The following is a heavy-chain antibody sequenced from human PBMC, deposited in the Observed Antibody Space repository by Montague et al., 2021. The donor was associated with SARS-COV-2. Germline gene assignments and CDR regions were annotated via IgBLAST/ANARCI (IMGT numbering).Heavy chain of an antibody. Sequence: SETLSLTCTVSGASISSRSYYWGWIRQPPGKGLEWIGFKYYSGSTYYNPTLKSRVTISVDTSKNQFSLKLSSVTAADTAVYYCATLPSGITIFGVFQGYYFDDWGQGTLVTVSS. J-gene: IGHJ4*02. CDR1: GASISSRSYY. V-gene: IGHV4-39*01. CDR2: KYYSGST. D-gene: IGHD3-3*01. CDR3: ATLPSGITIFGVFQGYYFDD.